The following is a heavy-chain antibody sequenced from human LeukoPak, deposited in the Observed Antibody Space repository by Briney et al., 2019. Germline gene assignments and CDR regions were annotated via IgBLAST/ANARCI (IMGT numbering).Heavy chain of an antibody. Sequence: GGSLRLSCAASGFTFSSYWMSWVRQAPGKGLEWVSAISGSGGSTYYADSVKGRFTISRDNSKNTLYLQMNSLRAEDTAVYYCAKDQGSVAAAVSWFDPWGQGTLVTVSS. V-gene: IGHV3-23*01. J-gene: IGHJ5*02. CDR1: GFTFSSYW. CDR3: AKDQGSVAAAVSWFDP. CDR2: ISGSGGST. D-gene: IGHD6-13*01.